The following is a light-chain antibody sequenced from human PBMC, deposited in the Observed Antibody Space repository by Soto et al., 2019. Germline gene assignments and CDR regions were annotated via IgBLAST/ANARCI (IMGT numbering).Light chain of an antibody. J-gene: IGLJ2*01. Sequence: QSALTQPPSASASPGQSVTISCTGTSSDVGDYNYVSWYQQHPGKAPKLMIYEVSKRPSGVPDRFSGSKSGNTASLTVSGLQAEDEADYYCSSYAVSNSLVFGGGTQLTVL. CDR3: SSYAVSNSLV. CDR2: EVS. V-gene: IGLV2-8*01. CDR1: SSDVGDYNY.